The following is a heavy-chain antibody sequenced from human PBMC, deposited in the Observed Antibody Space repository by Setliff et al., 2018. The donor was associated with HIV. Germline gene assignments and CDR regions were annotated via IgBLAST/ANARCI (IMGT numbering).Heavy chain of an antibody. V-gene: IGHV3-23*01. J-gene: IGHJ4*02. D-gene: IGHD6-19*01. CDR3: AKAGFGQWLGGGGHFDY. CDR2: ISGSGGST. CDR1: GFTFSSYA. Sequence: GGSLRLSCAASGFTFSSYAMSWVRQAPGKGLEWVSAISGSGGSTYYADSVKGRFTISRDNSKNTLYLQMNSLGAEDTAVYYCAKAGFGQWLGGGGHFDYWGQGTLVTVSS.